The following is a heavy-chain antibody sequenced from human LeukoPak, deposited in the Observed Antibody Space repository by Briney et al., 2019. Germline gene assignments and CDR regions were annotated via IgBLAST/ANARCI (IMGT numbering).Heavy chain of an antibody. CDR2: ISISGSTI. CDR1: GFTFSDYY. Sequence: GGSLRLSCAASGFTFSDYYMSWIRQAPGKGLEWVSYISISGSTIYYADTVKGRFTISRDNAKNSLYLQMNSLRAEDTAVYYCARDLGAAYSSSWSYYFDYWGQGTLVTVSS. V-gene: IGHV3-11*01. J-gene: IGHJ4*02. D-gene: IGHD6-13*01. CDR3: ARDLGAAYSSSWSYYFDY.